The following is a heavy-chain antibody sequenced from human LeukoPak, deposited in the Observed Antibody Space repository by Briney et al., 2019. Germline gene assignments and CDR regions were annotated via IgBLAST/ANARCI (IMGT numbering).Heavy chain of an antibody. CDR3: ARKEGGWLVPLVSGSPIDY. Sequence: GRSLRLSCAASGFTFSSYGMHWVRQAPGKGLEWVAVIWYDGSNKYYADSVKGRFTISRDNSKNTLYLQMNSLRAEDTAVYYCARKEGGWLVPLVSGSPIDYWGQGTLVTVSS. V-gene: IGHV3-33*01. J-gene: IGHJ4*02. D-gene: IGHD6-19*01. CDR1: GFTFSSYG. CDR2: IWYDGSNK.